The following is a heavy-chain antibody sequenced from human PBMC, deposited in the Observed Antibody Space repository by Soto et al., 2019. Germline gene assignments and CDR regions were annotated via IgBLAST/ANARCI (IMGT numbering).Heavy chain of an antibody. J-gene: IGHJ6*02. V-gene: IGHV3-15*07. Sequence: GGSLRLSCAASGFTFSNAWMNWVRQAPGKGLEWVGRIKSKTDGGTTDYAAPVKGRFTISRDDSKNTLYLQMNSLKTEDTAVYYCSGGSFYRDYYYGMDVWGQGTTVTVSS. D-gene: IGHD1-26*01. CDR2: IKSKTDGGTT. CDR1: GFTFSNAW. CDR3: SGGSFYRDYYYGMDV.